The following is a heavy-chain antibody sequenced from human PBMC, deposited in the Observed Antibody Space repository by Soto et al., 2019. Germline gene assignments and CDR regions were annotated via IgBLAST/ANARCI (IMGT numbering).Heavy chain of an antibody. CDR2: INQDGSER. CDR1: GLTIRNDW. Sequence: GGSLRLSCAGSGLTIRNDWLSWVRQAPGKGLEWVANINQDGSERYYVDSARGRFTISRDNVENSLYLQLTNMDPVDTATYYCAHRPSGWYLFDYWGQGTLVTVSS. D-gene: IGHD6-19*01. CDR3: AHRPSGWYLFDY. J-gene: IGHJ4*02. V-gene: IGHV3-7*03.